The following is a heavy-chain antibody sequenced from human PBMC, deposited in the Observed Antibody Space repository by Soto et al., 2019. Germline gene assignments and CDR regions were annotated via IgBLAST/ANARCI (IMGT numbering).Heavy chain of an antibody. CDR3: ARGNYDRSGRGAFDI. D-gene: IGHD3-22*01. Sequence: HSYSLCLSSAFSKGTVKIGDYYWSWIRQPRGKGLEWIGYIYYSGSTYYNPSLKSRVTISVDTSKNQFSLKLSSVTAADTAVYYCARGNYDRSGRGAFDIWGQGTLVTV. CDR1: KGTVKIGDYY. J-gene: IGHJ3*02. CDR2: IYYSGST. V-gene: IGHV4-30-4*02.